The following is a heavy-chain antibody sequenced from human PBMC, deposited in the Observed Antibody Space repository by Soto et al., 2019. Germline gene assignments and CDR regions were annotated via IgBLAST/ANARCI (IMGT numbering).Heavy chain of an antibody. CDR3: ATDNCDY. Sequence: QLQLQESGPGLVKPSETLSLTCTVSGGSISSSGYYWGWIRQPPGKGLEWIGSIYYTGTTYYSPSLNSRVTISVDTSKNHFSLKLSSVTAADKAVYYCATDNCDYWGQGTLVAVSS. D-gene: IGHD2-15*01. CDR2: IYYTGTT. J-gene: IGHJ4*02. V-gene: IGHV4-39*02. CDR1: GGSISSSGYY.